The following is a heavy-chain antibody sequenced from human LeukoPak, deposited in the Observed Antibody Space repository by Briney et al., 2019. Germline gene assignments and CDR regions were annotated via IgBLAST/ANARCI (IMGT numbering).Heavy chain of an antibody. CDR2: ISSSSSTI. J-gene: IGHJ4*02. CDR1: GFTFSSYS. D-gene: IGHD6-19*01. CDR3: ARDWGAWEYSSGWYEGYFDY. V-gene: IGHV3-48*04. Sequence: QTGGSLRLSCAASGFTFSSYSMNWVRQAPGKGLEWVSYISSSSSTIYYADSVKGRFTISRDNAKNSLYLQMNSLRAEDTAVYYCARDWGAWEYSSGWYEGYFDYWGQGTLVTVSS.